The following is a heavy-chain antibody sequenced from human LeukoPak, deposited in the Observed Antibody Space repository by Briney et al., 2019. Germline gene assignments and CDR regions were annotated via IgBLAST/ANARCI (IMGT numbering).Heavy chain of an antibody. D-gene: IGHD3-22*01. CDR2: INPSGGST. J-gene: IGHJ3*02. V-gene: IGHV1-46*01. CDR3: ARVPPYYYDSSGYYYVGAFDI. CDR1: GYTFTSYY. Sequence: WASVKVSCKASGYTFTSYYMHWVRQAPGQGLEWMGIINPSGGSTSYAQKFQGRVTMTRDTSTSTVYMELSSLRSEDTAVYYCARVPPYYYDSSGYYYVGAFDIWGQGTMVTVSS.